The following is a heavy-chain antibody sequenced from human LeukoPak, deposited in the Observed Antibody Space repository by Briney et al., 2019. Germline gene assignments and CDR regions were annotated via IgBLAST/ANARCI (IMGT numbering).Heavy chain of an antibody. CDR1: GFTFSSYA. J-gene: IGHJ4*02. CDR2: ISGSGGST. V-gene: IGHV3-23*01. Sequence: GGSLRLSCAASGFTFSSYAMSWVRQAPGKGLEWVSVISGSGGSTYYADSVKGRFTISRDNSKNTLYLQMNSLRAEDTAVYYCAKGALYYYGSGSSYFDYWGQGTLVTVSS. D-gene: IGHD3-10*01. CDR3: AKGALYYYGSGSSYFDY.